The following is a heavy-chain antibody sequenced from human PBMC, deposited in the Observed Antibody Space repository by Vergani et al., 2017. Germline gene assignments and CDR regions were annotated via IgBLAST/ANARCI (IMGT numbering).Heavy chain of an antibody. CDR2: IYPGYSDT. J-gene: IGHJ4*02. CDR3: ARHGHAGGEGTLVPLCPLDH. D-gene: IGHD3-16*01. V-gene: IGHV5-51*03. Sequence: EVPLVQSGSEVKKPGESLQISCKTSGYQFLSQWIGWVRQKPGKGLEWMGIIYPGYSDTRYSQCFQGQVTISVDRADNTAYLQWSSLKAADTAIYYCARHGHAGGEGTLVPLCPLDHWGQGTLVTVSS. CDR1: GYQFLSQW.